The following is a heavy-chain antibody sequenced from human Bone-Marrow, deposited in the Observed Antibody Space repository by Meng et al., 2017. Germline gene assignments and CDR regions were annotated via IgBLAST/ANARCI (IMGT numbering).Heavy chain of an antibody. CDR1: GYTFTGYY. J-gene: IGHJ4*02. V-gene: IGHV1-2*06. D-gene: IGHD1-26*01. Sequence: GQRVQSGAEVKKPGASVKVSCKASGYTFTGYYMHWVRQAPGQGLEWMGRINPNSGGTNYAQKFQGRVTMTRDTSISTAYMELSRLRSDDTAVYYCATRHKWELVSFDYWGQGTLVTVSS. CDR2: INPNSGGT. CDR3: ATRHKWELVSFDY.